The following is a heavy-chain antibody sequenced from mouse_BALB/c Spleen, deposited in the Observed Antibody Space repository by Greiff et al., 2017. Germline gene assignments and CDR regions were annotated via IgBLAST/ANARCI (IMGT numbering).Heavy chain of an antibody. Sequence: QVQLQQSGAELVKPGASVKLSCKTSGFTFSSSYISWLKQKPGQSLEWIAWIYAGTGGTSYNQKFTGKAQLTVDTSSSTAYMQFSSLTTEDSAIYYCARHVGYYGRTGYWYCDVWGAGTTVTVSS. CDR3: ARHVGYYGRTGYWYCDV. V-gene: IGHV1-66*01. CDR2: IYAGTGGT. J-gene: IGHJ1*01. CDR1: GFTFSSSY. D-gene: IGHD1-1*01.